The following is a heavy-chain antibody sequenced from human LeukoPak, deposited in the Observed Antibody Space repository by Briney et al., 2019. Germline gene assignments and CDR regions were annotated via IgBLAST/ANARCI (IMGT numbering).Heavy chain of an antibody. J-gene: IGHJ4*02. CDR3: ERESTAGYTNHY. Sequence: SVKVSCKASGGTFSSYAISWVRQAPGQGLEWMGRIIPIFGTANYAQKFQGRVTITTDESTSTAYMELSSLRSEDTAVYYCERESTAGYTNHYWGQGTMVTVSS. V-gene: IGHV1-69*05. CDR2: IIPIFGTA. D-gene: IGHD5-24*01. CDR1: GGTFSSYA.